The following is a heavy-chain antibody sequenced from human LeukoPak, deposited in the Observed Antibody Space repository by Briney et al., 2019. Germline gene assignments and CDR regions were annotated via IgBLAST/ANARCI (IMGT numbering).Heavy chain of an antibody. CDR1: GYSFTTYC. D-gene: IGHD1/OR15-1a*01. V-gene: IGHV5-51*01. CDR2: IFPGDSDT. J-gene: IGHJ4*02. Sequence: GESPKISCKASGYSFTTYCIGWVRQMPGKGQERIGIIFPGDSDTTYSPSLQDQVTISADKSINTAYLQWSSVRASDTAMYYCATSESQTRFDYWGQGTPVTASS. CDR3: ATSESQTRFDY.